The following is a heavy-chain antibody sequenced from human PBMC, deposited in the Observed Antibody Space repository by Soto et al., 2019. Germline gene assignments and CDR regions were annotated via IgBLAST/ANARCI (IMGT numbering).Heavy chain of an antibody. CDR1: DGSISSGDYY. J-gene: IGHJ6*01. V-gene: IGHV4-30-4*01. Sequence: SETLSLTCTVSDGSISSGDYYWSWIRQPPGKGLEWIGNIYYSGTTYYNPSLKSRVSISLDTAKNQFSLKLSSVTAADTAVYFSQTHRYSRRGNYYTFYYCMEVWGKGSTVTVS. CDR3: QTHRYSRRGNYYTFYYCMEV. D-gene: IGHD3-10*01. CDR2: IYYSGTT.